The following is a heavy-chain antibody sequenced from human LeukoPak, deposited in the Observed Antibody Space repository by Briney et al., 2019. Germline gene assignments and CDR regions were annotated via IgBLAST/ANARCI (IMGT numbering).Heavy chain of an antibody. V-gene: IGHV3-53*01. CDR2: IYGDGST. D-gene: IGHD6-19*01. J-gene: IGHJ4*02. CDR1: GLTVGSNY. Sequence: GGSLGLSCAASGLTVGSNYMSWVRQAPGGGLEWVSSIYGDGSTHHADSVKGRFTISRDVSKNTLNLQMNSLRAEDTAVYYCTRDPIPYLVVAGKSDDYWGQGTLVTVSS. CDR3: TRDPIPYLVVAGKSDDY.